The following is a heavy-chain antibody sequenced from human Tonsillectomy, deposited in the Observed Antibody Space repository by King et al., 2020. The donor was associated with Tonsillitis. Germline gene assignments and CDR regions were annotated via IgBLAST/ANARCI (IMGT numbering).Heavy chain of an antibody. CDR2: ISVSGGST. CDR3: AKSPRSYYQYFYY. Sequence: VQLVESGGGLVQPGGSLRLSCAASGIKFSSYAMSWVRQAPGKGLEWVSVISVSGGSTYYADSVKGRFTISRENSKNTLYLQMNSLRADDTAVYYCAKSPRSYYQYFYYWGQGTLVTVSS. J-gene: IGHJ4*02. V-gene: IGHV3-23*04. D-gene: IGHD1-26*01. CDR1: GIKFSSYA.